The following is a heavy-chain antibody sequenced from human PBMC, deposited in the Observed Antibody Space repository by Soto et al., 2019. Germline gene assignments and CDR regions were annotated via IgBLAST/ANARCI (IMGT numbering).Heavy chain of an antibody. CDR3: AHSLSYYYAYNCFDP. J-gene: IGHJ5*02. D-gene: IGHD3-10*01. CDR1: GFSLSTSGVG. CDR2: SYWDDDK. V-gene: IGHV2-5*02. Sequence: SGPTLVNRTPPLTVTCTFSGFSLSTSGVGVGWIRQPPGKALEWLALSYWDDDKRYSTTLKSRLTITKETSKKQVEVTMTKMEPVHTATYFCAHSLSYYYAYNCFDPWDQVTLVTVSS.